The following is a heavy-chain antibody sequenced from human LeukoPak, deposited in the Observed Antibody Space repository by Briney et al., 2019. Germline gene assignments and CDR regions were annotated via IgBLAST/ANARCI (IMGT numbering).Heavy chain of an antibody. V-gene: IGHV1-18*01. CDR1: GYTFTSYG. CDR2: ISAYNGNT. Sequence: AASVKVSCKASGYTFTSYGISWVRQAPGQGLEWMGWISAYNGNTNYAQKLQGRVTMTTDTSTSTAYMELRSLRSDDTAVYYCARDSDSSGYFPCGYWGQGTLVTVSS. CDR3: ARDSDSSGYFPCGY. J-gene: IGHJ4*02. D-gene: IGHD3-22*01.